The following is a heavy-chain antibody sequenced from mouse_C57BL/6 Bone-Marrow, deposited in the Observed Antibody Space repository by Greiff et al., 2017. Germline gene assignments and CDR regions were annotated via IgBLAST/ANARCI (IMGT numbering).Heavy chain of an antibody. CDR1: GYTFTDYY. CDR2: INPYNGGT. V-gene: IGHV1-19*01. D-gene: IGHD2-4*01. Sequence: EVQLQQSGPVLVKPGASVKMSCKASGYTFTDYYMNWVKQSHGKSLEWIGVINPYNGGTSYNQKFKGKATLTVDKSSSTAYMELNSLTSEDSAVYYCAREGGYDYGAGFAYWGQGTLVTVSA. CDR3: AREGGYDYGAGFAY. J-gene: IGHJ3*01.